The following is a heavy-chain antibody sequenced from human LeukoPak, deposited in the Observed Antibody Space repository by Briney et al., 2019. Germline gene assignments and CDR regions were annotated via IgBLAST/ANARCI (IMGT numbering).Heavy chain of an antibody. J-gene: IGHJ5*02. V-gene: IGHV3-30-3*01. Sequence: GGSLRLSCAASGFTFSNYAMHWVRQAPGKGLEWVAVISYDGSNKYYADSVKGRFTISRDNAKNSLFLQLNSLRAEDTAVYFCARDCSYSSAWGWFDPWGQGTLVTVSS. CDR3: ARDCSYSSAWGWFDP. D-gene: IGHD6-19*01. CDR1: GFTFSNYA. CDR2: ISYDGSNK.